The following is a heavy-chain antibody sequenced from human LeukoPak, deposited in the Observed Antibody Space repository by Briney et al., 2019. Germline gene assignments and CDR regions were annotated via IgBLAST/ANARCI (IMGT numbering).Heavy chain of an antibody. CDR1: GFTFSSYA. Sequence: GGSLRLSCAASGFTFSSYAMQWVRQPPGKGLEWVAVISYDGSNKYYASSVKGRFTNSRDNSKNTLYLQMNSLRADDAAVDYCARDHSGIWFGELLYRMDVWGQGTTVTVSS. J-gene: IGHJ6*02. V-gene: IGHV3-30-3*01. CDR3: ARDHSGIWFGELLYRMDV. CDR2: ISYDGSNK. D-gene: IGHD3-10*01.